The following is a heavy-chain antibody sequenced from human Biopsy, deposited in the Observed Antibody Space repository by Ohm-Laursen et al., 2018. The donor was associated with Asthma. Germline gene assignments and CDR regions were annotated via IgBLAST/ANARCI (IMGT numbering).Heavy chain of an antibody. V-gene: IGHV1-18*01. Sequence: PSVKVSCNTSGYTFNSAGITWVRQAPGQGLEWMGWISVYNGNTKVAQKLQDRVTMITDTSTSTAYMELRSLRSDGTAVYFCARAVDYSHYYGIDVWGQGTTVTVS. CDR1: GYTFNSAG. J-gene: IGHJ6*02. D-gene: IGHD3-10*01. CDR3: ARAVDYSHYYGIDV. CDR2: ISVYNGNT.